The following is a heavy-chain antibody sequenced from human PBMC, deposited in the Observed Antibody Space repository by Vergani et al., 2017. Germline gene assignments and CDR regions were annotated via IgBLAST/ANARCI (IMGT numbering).Heavy chain of an antibody. CDR2: IWYDGSNK. J-gene: IGHJ6*02. CDR1: GFTFSSYG. V-gene: IGHV3-33*01. D-gene: IGHD2-15*01. Sequence: QVQLVESGGGVVQPGRSLRLSCAASGFTFSSYGMHWVRQAPGKGLEWVAVIWYDGSNKYYADSVKGRFTISRDNSKNTLYLQMNSLRAEYTAVYYCARDCSGGSCYSSYYYYYGMDVWGQGTTVTVSS. CDR3: ARDCSGGSCYSSYYYYYGMDV.